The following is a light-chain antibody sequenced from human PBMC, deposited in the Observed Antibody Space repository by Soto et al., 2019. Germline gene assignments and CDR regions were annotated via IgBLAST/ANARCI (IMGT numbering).Light chain of an antibody. J-gene: IGKJ2*01. CDR3: QQYGSSPPT. V-gene: IGKV3-20*01. Sequence: EIVLTQSPGTLSLSPGERATLSCRASQSVSRSYLAWYQQKPGQAPKLLIYAASSRATGIPDRFSGSGYVTDFTLTISRLEPEDFAVYYCQQYGSSPPTFGEGTKLEIK. CDR1: QSVSRSY. CDR2: AAS.